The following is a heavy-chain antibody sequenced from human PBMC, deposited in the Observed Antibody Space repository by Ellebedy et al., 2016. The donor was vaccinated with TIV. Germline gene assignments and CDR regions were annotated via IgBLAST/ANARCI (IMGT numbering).Heavy chain of an antibody. D-gene: IGHD7-27*01. CDR3: ATSGEARSFDAFAI. CDR1: GGWMSSSSYY. V-gene: IGHV4-39*01. Sequence: SETLSLTXTVSGGWMSSSSYYWAWIRQSPGRGLEWIGSIYYTGSTNYNPSLKSRVTISADTSKNQFSLKVRSATAADTAVYYCATSGEARSFDAFAIWGQGTIVPVSS. J-gene: IGHJ3*02. CDR2: IYYTGST.